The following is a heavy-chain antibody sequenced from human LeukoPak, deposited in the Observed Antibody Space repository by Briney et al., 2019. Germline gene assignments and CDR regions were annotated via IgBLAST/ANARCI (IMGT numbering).Heavy chain of an antibody. J-gene: IGHJ4*02. Sequence: ASVKVSCKASGYTFTSYGISWVRQAPGQGLEWMGWISAHNGDTYYAQNLQGRVTMTTDTSTSTAYVELRSLRSDDTAVYYCARSPRVDPGDYWGQGTLVTVSS. CDR3: ARSPRVDPGDY. CDR1: GYTFTSYG. CDR2: ISAHNGDT. V-gene: IGHV1-18*01. D-gene: IGHD5-18*01.